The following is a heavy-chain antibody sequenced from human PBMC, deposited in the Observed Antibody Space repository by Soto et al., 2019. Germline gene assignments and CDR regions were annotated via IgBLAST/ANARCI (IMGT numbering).Heavy chain of an antibody. V-gene: IGHV1-3*01. D-gene: IGHD5-18*01. Sequence: QVQLVQSGAEVKKPGASVKVSCKASGYTFTSYAMHWVRQAPGQRLEWMGWINAGNGNTKYLQKFQGRVTITRDTSASTAYMELSSLRSEDTAVYYCARGLNGYLHYFDYWGQGTLVTVSS. J-gene: IGHJ4*02. CDR2: INAGNGNT. CDR1: GYTFTSYA. CDR3: ARGLNGYLHYFDY.